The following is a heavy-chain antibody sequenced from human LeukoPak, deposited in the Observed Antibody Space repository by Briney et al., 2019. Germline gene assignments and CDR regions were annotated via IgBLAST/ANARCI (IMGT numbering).Heavy chain of an antibody. Sequence: PGGSLRLSCAGTGLTYTHCVLHWVRQAPGKGLEWVSSITGNSGRTYYIDSVRGRFTISRDTSNNTLYLQMTSLGDEDTAVYYCAKGTRVGVTTPFDSWGQGTLVTVSS. CDR1: GLTYTHCV. V-gene: IGHV3-23*01. CDR3: AKGTRVGVTTPFDS. D-gene: IGHD1-26*01. CDR2: ITGNSGRT. J-gene: IGHJ4*02.